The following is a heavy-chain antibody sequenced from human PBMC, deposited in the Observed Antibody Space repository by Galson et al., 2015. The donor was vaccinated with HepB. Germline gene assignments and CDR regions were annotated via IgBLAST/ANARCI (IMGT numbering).Heavy chain of an antibody. J-gene: IGHJ4*02. D-gene: IGHD3-10*01. V-gene: IGHV7-4-1*02. Sequence: SVKVSCKASGYTFTSYAMNWVRQAPGQGLEWMGWINTNTGNPTYAQGFTGRFVFSLDTSVSTAYLQISSLKAEDTTVYYCARDRKVRGVINLGGYWGQGTLVTVSS. CDR2: INTNTGNP. CDR1: GYTFTSYA. CDR3: ARDRKVRGVINLGGY.